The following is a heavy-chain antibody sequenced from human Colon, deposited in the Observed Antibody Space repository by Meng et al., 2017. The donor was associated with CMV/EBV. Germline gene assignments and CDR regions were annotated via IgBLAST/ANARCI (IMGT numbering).Heavy chain of an antibody. D-gene: IGHD3-10*01. V-gene: IGHV3-23*01. CDR1: GFMFRTYA. Sequence: GESLKISCAASGFMFRTYAMSWVRQSPGKGLAWVSAVSGTGTSTYYADFVTGRFTISRDNSKNTLYLQMSSLRAEDTAVYYCAKDNGYGGSYFDYWGQGTLVTVSS. CDR3: AKDNGYGGSYFDY. J-gene: IGHJ4*02. CDR2: VSGTGTST.